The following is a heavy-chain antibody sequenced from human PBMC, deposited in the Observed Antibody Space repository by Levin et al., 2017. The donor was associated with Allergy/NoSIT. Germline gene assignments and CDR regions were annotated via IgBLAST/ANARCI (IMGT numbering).Heavy chain of an antibody. CDR2: IYPGDSDT. V-gene: IGHV5-51*01. J-gene: IGHJ6*03. D-gene: IGHD1-1*01. CDR3: ARRGTRDYYYYMDV. Sequence: GGSLRLSCQGSGYSFTSYWIGWVRQMPGKGLERMGIIYPGDSDTRYSPSFQGQVTISADKSISTAYLQWSSLKASDTAIYYCARRGTRDYYYYMDVWGKGTTVTVSS. CDR1: GYSFTSYW.